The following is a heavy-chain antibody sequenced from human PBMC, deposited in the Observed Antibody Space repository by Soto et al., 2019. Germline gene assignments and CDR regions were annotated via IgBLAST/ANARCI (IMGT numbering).Heavy chain of an antibody. Sequence: SETLSLTCAVYGGSFSGFYWSWILQPPGKGLEWIGEINHSGSTNYNPSLKSRVTISVDTSKSQCSLKLSSVTAADTAVYYCARQRPGAAYFPDAFDVWGQGTMVTVSS. CDR2: INHSGST. D-gene: IGHD3-16*01. CDR3: ARQRPGAAYFPDAFDV. V-gene: IGHV4-34*01. CDR1: GGSFSGFY. J-gene: IGHJ3*01.